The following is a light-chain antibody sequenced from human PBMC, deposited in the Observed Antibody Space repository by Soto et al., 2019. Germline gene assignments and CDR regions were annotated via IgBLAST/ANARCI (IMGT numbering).Light chain of an antibody. CDR2: GVS. V-gene: IGKV3-20*01. CDR1: QSVLNSH. Sequence: EIVLTQSPGTLSLSPGERATLSCRASQSVLNSHFAWYQQRPGQAPRLLIYGVSSRATGIPDRFSGGGSGTEFTLTISRLEPADSAVYYCQQYGSSPGTFGQGTKLEI. J-gene: IGKJ2*01. CDR3: QQYGSSPGT.